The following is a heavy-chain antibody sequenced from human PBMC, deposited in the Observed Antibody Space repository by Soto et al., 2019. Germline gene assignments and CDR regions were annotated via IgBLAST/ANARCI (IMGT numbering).Heavy chain of an antibody. CDR1: GGSISSWDYY. CDR2: IYYSGST. V-gene: IGHV4-30-4*01. CDR3: ARVVVVRGVIKYNWFDP. Sequence: SETLSLTCTVSGGSISSWDYYWSWIRQPPGKGLEWIGYIYYSGSTYYNPSLKSRVTISVDTSKNQFSLKLSSVTAADTAVYYCARVVVVRGVIKYNWFDPWGQGTLVTVSS. D-gene: IGHD3-10*01. J-gene: IGHJ5*02.